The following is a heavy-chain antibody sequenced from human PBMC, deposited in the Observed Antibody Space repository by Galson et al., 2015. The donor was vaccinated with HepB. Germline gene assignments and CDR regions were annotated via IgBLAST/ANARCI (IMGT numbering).Heavy chain of an antibody. CDR3: GRGAGSGRFDP. CDR1: GYTFSAYG. D-gene: IGHD3-10*01. CDR2: ISADNGNT. Sequence: SVKVSCKASGYTFSAYGISWVRQAPGQGLEWMGWISADNGNTKNAQKVQGRVTMTTDTSTSTAYMELRSLRSDDTAIYYCGRGAGSGRFDPWGQGTLVTVSS. V-gene: IGHV1-18*01. J-gene: IGHJ5*02.